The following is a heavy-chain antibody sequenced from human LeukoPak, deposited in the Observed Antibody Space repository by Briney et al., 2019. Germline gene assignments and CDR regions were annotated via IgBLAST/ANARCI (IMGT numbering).Heavy chain of an antibody. D-gene: IGHD5-12*01. Sequence: GGSLRLSCAASGFTFSSYWMSWVRQAPGKGLEWVANIKQDGSEKYYVDSVKGRFTISRDNAKNSLFLQMNSLRAEDTAVYYCASEIVATINPSADYWGQGTLVTVSS. CDR2: IKQDGSEK. J-gene: IGHJ4*02. CDR3: ASEIVATINPSADY. CDR1: GFTFSSYW. V-gene: IGHV3-7*01.